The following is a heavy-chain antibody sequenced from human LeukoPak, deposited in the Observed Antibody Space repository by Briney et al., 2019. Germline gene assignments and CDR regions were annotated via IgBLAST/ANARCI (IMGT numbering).Heavy chain of an antibody. CDR3: ARIVGSCSGGSCYPYFDY. V-gene: IGHV4-38-2*01. D-gene: IGHD2-15*01. Sequence: SSETLSLTCAVSGYSISSGYYWGWIRQPPGKGLEWIGSIYHSGSTYYNPSLKSRVTISVDTSKNQFSLKLSSVTAADTAVYYCARIVGSCSGGSCYPYFDYWGQGTLVTVSS. CDR2: IYHSGST. J-gene: IGHJ4*02. CDR1: GYSISSGYY.